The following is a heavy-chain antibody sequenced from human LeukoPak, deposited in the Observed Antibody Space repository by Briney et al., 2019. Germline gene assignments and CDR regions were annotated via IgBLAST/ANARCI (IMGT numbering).Heavy chain of an antibody. V-gene: IGHV1-2*02. CDR1: GYTFTGYY. CDR3: ARAGSPIVVITN. D-gene: IGHD3-22*01. J-gene: IGHJ4*02. Sequence: ASVKVSCKASGYTFTGYYMHWVRQAPGQGLEWMGWINPNSGGTNYAQNFQGRVTMTRDTSISTAYMELTRLRSDDTAVYYCARAGSPIVVITNWGQGTLVTVSS. CDR2: INPNSGGT.